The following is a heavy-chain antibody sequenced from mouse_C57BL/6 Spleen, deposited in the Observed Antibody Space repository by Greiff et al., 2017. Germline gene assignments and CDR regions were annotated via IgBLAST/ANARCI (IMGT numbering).Heavy chain of an antibody. CDR1: GYTFTSYW. D-gene: IGHD2-2*01. Sequence: QVQLQQPGAELVKPGASVKLSCKASGYTFTSYWMHWVKQRPGQGLEWIGMIQPYSGSTNYNEKFKSKATLTVDKSSSTAYMHISSLTSEDSAVYSSCRRARVTSQYWYFGGRGTGATVTAAS. V-gene: IGHV1-64*01. CDR2: IQPYSGST. CDR3: CRRARVTSQYWYFGG. J-gene: IGHJ1*03.